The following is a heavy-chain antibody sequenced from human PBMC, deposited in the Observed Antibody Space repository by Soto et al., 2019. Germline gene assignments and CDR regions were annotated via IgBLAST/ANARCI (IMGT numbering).Heavy chain of an antibody. D-gene: IGHD6-19*01. CDR3: ARVGSGGWAPDS. CDR1: GGSITGHS. Sequence: SETLSLTCAVSGGSITGHSWIWIRQPPGKGLEWIGYIFYSGGTNYNPSLKSRVTISVDTSKNHFSLKLSSVTAADTALYYGARVGSGGWAPDSWGQGTLVTVSS. CDR2: IFYSGGT. J-gene: IGHJ5*01. V-gene: IGHV4-59*11.